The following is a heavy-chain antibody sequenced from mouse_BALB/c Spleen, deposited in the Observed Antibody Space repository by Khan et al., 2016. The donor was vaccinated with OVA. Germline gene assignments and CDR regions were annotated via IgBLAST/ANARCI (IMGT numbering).Heavy chain of an antibody. CDR1: GYTFSTYW. Sequence: QVQLQQSGAELMKPGASVKISCKASGYTFSTYWIEWVKQRPGHGLEWIGEILPRSGSTNYTENFKGKATFTADTSSNTASLQLSSLKSEDSADSYCASSARAYYYALDYWGQGTSVTVSA. V-gene: IGHV1-9*01. CDR3: ASSARAYYYALDY. J-gene: IGHJ4*01. D-gene: IGHD3-1*01. CDR2: ILPRSGST.